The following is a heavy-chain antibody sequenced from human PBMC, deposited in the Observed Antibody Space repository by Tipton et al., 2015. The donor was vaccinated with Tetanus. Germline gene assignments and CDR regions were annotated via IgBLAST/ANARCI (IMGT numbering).Heavy chain of an antibody. J-gene: IGHJ4*02. V-gene: IGHV4-30-4*01. D-gene: IGHD6-6*01. CDR2: IYYSGST. Sequence: TLSLTCTVSGGSISSGDYYWSWIRQPPGKGLEWIGYIYYSGSTYYNPSLKSRVTISVDTSKNQFSLKLSSVTAADTAVYYCARGSESSPSFDYWGQGTLVTVSS. CDR3: ARGSESSPSFDY. CDR1: GGSISSGDYY.